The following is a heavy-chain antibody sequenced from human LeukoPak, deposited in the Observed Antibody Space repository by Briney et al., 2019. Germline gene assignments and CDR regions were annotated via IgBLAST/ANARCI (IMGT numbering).Heavy chain of an antibody. CDR3: ARGVATNRYYFDY. V-gene: IGHV1-3*01. CDR2: INAGNGDT. CDR1: GYTFTSYA. Sequence: ASVKVSCKASGYTFTSYAMHWVRQAPGQRLEWMGWINAGNGDTKYSQKFQGRVTITRDTSASTAYMELSSLRSEDTAVYSCARGVATNRYYFDYWGQGTLVTVSS. D-gene: IGHD5-12*01. J-gene: IGHJ4*02.